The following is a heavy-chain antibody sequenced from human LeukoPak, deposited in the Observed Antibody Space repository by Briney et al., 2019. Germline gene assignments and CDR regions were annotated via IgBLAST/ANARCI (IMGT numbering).Heavy chain of an antibody. V-gene: IGHV1-69*05. Sequence: ASVKVSCKASGGTFSSYAISWVRQAPGQGLEWMGGIIPIFGTANYAQKFQGGVTITTDESTSTAYMELSSLRSEDTAVYYCASIVGATIGAFDYWGQGTLVTVSS. CDR2: IIPIFGTA. D-gene: IGHD1-26*01. CDR1: GGTFSSYA. J-gene: IGHJ4*02. CDR3: ASIVGATIGAFDY.